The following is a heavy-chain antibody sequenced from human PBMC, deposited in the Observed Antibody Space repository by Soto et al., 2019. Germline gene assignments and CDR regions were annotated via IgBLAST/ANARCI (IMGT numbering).Heavy chain of an antibody. CDR1: GFTFSNYY. CDR3: SRENWFQDY. D-gene: IGHD3-9*01. CDR2: IKYDGNEQ. J-gene: IGHJ4*02. Sequence: EVRLVESGGGLVQPGGSLRLSCAASGFTFSNYYMTWVRQAPGKGLEWVASIKYDGNEQNYVDSVKGRFTISRDNAKNPLYLQNNRLRGEDTALYYCSRENWFQDYWGQGTLVTVSS. V-gene: IGHV3-7*03.